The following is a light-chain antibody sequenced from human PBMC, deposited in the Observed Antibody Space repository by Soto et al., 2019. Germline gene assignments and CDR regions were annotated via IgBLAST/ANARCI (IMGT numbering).Light chain of an antibody. Sequence: QSALTQPASVSGSPGQSITISCTGTSSDVGGYNYVSWYQQHPGNAPKLMIYEVTNRPSGVSNRFSGSKSGNTASLTISGLQAEDEADYYCSSYTTSSTPLVFGTGTKVTVL. CDR2: EVT. CDR3: SSYTTSSTPLV. CDR1: SSDVGGYNY. J-gene: IGLJ1*01. V-gene: IGLV2-14*01.